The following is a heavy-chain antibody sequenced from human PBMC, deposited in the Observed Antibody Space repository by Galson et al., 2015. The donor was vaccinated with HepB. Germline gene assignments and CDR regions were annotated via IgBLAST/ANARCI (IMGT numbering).Heavy chain of an antibody. J-gene: IGHJ2*01. CDR1: GFTFSSYG. D-gene: IGHD3-10*01. V-gene: IGHV3-33*01. CDR2: IWYDGSNK. Sequence: SLRLSCAASGFTFSSYGMHWVRQAPGKGLEWVAVIWYDGSNKYYADSVKGRFTISRDNSKNTLYLQMNSLRAEDTAVYYCAREASELLWFGKQSQHWYFDLWGRGTLVTVSS. CDR3: AREASELLWFGKQSQHWYFDL.